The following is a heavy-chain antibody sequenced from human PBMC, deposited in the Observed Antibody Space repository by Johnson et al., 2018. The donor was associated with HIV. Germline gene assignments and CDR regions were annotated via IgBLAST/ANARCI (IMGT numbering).Heavy chain of an antibody. D-gene: IGHD3-10*01. CDR2: IYSGGSQ. J-gene: IGHJ3*01. Sequence: VQLVESGGGVVRPGGSLRLSCAASGSTFDDYGMSWVRQAPGKGLEWVSVIYSGGSQYYADSGKGRFTISRDNSKNTLILHMDDLGPEDTAVYYCATDIYSVSKIRGLIAPALENHGMDVWGQGTMVTVS. V-gene: IGHV3-66*02. CDR1: GSTFDDYG. CDR3: ATDIYSVSKIRGLIAPALENHGMDV.